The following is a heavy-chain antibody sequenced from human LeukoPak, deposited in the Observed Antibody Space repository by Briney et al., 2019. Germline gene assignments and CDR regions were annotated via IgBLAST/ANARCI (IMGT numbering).Heavy chain of an antibody. CDR3: ASADGYKIDY. J-gene: IGHJ4*02. V-gene: IGHV4-39*01. Sequence: KPSETLSLTCTVSGXSISGSSYYWGWIRQPPGKGLEWIGNIYYGGSTYYNPSLKSRVSISVDTSNNQFSLKVSSVTAADTAVYYCASADGYKIDYWGQGTLVTVSS. D-gene: IGHD5-24*01. CDR2: IYYGGST. CDR1: GXSISGSSYY.